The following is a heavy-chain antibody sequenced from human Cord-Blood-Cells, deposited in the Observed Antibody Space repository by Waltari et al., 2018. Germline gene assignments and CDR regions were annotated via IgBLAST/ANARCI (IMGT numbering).Heavy chain of an antibody. Sequence: QVQLVQSGAEVKKPGSSVKVSCMASGGTFSSYAISWVRQAPGQGLEWMGGIIPIFGTANYAQKFQGRVTITADESTSTAYMELSSLRSEDTAVYYCARRSNYYDSSGYYFDYWGQGTLVTVSS. D-gene: IGHD3-22*01. V-gene: IGHV1-69*01. CDR1: GGTFSSYA. CDR3: ARRSNYYDSSGYYFDY. CDR2: IIPIFGTA. J-gene: IGHJ4*02.